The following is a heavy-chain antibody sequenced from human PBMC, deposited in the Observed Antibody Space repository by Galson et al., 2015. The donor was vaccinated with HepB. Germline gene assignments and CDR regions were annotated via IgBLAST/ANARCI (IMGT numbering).Heavy chain of an antibody. J-gene: IGHJ4*02. V-gene: IGHV3-53*01. Sequence: SLRLSCAASGFTVSTNYMSWVRQAPGKGLEWVSIIYSGGTTYYTDSVEGRFTISRDNSKNTVYLQMSSLRAEDTAVYFCARGGAYLDYWGRGTLVTVSS. CDR2: IYSGGTT. CDR1: GFTVSTNY. CDR3: ARGGAYLDY. D-gene: IGHD3-10*01.